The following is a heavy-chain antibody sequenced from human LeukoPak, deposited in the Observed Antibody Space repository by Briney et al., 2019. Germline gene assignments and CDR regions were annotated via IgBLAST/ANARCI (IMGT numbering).Heavy chain of an antibody. D-gene: IGHD4-11*01. J-gene: IGHJ5*02. Sequence: PSETLSLTCTVSGGSLSSSSYYWGWIRQPPGKGLEWIGSIYYSGSTYYNPSLKSRVTISVDTSKNQFSLKLSSVTAADTAVYYCARDLAVTTFSYRWFDPWGQGTLVTVSS. CDR1: GGSLSSSSYY. CDR3: ARDLAVTTFSYRWFDP. CDR2: IYYSGST. V-gene: IGHV4-39*07.